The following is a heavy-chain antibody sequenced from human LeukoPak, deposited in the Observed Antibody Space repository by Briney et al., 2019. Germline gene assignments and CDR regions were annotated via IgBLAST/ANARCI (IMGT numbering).Heavy chain of an antibody. V-gene: IGHV4-59*08. D-gene: IGHD3-10*01. J-gene: IGHJ3*02. CDR1: GGSISRDY. CDR2: IDYSGRT. Sequence: PSETLSLTCTVSGGSISRDYWNWFRQPPGKGLEWIGDIDYSGRTNYNPSLKSRVTISVDTSKNQFSLKLSPVTAADTAVYYCARHLWRGGTTDSFDIWGQGTMVSVSS. CDR3: ARHLWRGGTTDSFDI.